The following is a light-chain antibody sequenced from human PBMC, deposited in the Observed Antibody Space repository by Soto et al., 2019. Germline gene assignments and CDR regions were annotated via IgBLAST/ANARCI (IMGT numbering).Light chain of an antibody. Sequence: QSALTQPASVSGSPGQSITISCTGTSSDVGGYNYGSWYQQHPGKAPKLMIYDVSNRPSGVSNRFSGSKSGNTASRTISGLQAEDDADYYCSSDTSSSPYVFGTGTKLTVL. CDR3: SSDTSSSPYV. J-gene: IGLJ1*01. CDR1: SSDVGGYNY. V-gene: IGLV2-14*01. CDR2: DVS.